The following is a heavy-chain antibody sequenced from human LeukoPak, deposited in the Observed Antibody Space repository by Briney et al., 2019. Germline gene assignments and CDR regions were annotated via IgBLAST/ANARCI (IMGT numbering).Heavy chain of an antibody. V-gene: IGHV3-7*01. Sequence: PGGSLRLSCAASGFTFSSYWMSWVRQAPGKGLEWVANIKQDGSEKYYVDSVKGRFTISRDNAKNSLYLQMNSLRAEDTAVYYCARDYEYCSGGSCYKGLLADYWGQGTLVIVSS. J-gene: IGHJ4*02. CDR3: ARDYEYCSGGSCYKGLLADY. CDR2: IKQDGSEK. CDR1: GFTFSSYW. D-gene: IGHD2-15*01.